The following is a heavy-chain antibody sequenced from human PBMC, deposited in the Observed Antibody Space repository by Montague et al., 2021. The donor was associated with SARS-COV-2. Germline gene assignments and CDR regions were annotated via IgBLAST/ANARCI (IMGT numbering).Heavy chain of an antibody. CDR1: GGSISSYY. J-gene: IGHJ5*02. D-gene: IGHD2-8*02. V-gene: IGHV4-59*08. Sequence: SETLSLTCTVSGGSISSYYWSWIRQPQGKGLERIGNIYFSGSTNYNPSPKSRVTISVDTSKNQFSLKLSSVTAADTAVYYCAGHHPVGGVRPWGQGTLVTVSS. CDR3: AGHHPVGGVRP. CDR2: IYFSGST.